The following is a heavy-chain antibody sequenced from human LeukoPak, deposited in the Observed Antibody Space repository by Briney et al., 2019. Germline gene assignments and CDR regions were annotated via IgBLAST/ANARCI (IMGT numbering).Heavy chain of an antibody. CDR2: ISGSGGST. V-gene: IGHV3-23*01. J-gene: IGHJ6*03. D-gene: IGHD5-12*01. Sequence: PGGSLRLSCAASGFTFSSYGMSWVRQAPGKGLEWVSAISGSGGSTYYADSVKGRFTISRDNSKNTLYLQMNSLGAEDTAVYYCAKAGGYAGRDYYYYYMDVWGKGTTVTISS. CDR3: AKAGGYAGRDYYYYYMDV. CDR1: GFTFSSYG.